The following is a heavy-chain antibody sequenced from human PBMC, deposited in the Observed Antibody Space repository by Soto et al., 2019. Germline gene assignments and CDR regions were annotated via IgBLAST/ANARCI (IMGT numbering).Heavy chain of an antibody. CDR3: ARDRCYDGTCYSASDS. CDR2: ISTTSFTI. CDR1: GFSFVTYN. D-gene: IGHD2-15*01. V-gene: IGHV3-48*02. J-gene: IGHJ5*01. Sequence: PWGSLRLSCAASGFSFVTYNIGCVRHSPLKWPEWIAYISTTSFTIYYADSVKGRFTISRDNDRNSLYLEMNSLRDEDTAVYYCARDRCYDGTCYSASDSWGQGTLVTVSS.